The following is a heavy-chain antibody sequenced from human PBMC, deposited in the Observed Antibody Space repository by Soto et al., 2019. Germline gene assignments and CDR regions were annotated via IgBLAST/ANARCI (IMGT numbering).Heavy chain of an antibody. CDR3: ARPGFANYYGMDV. CDR1: GGTFSSYA. D-gene: IGHD2-21*01. CDR2: IIPIFGTA. Sequence: ASVKVSCKASGGTFSSYAISWVRQAPGQGLEWMGGIIPIFGTANYAQKFQGRVTITADESTSTAYMELSSLRSEDTAVYYCARPGFANYYGMDVWGQGTTVTVSS. J-gene: IGHJ6*02. V-gene: IGHV1-69*13.